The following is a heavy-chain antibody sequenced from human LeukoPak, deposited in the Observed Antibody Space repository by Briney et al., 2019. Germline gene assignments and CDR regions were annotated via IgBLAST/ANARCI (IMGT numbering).Heavy chain of an antibody. CDR2: ISSSNSYI. V-gene: IGHV3-21*01. Sequence: PGGSLRLSCAASGFTFSSYIMNWVRQAPGKGLEWVSYISSSNSYIHYADSVKGRFTISRDNAKNSLYLQMNRVGGDDTAVYYCARGIAVAGQHFPNWYFDLWGRGTLVTVSS. CDR3: ARGIAVAGQHFPNWYFDL. J-gene: IGHJ2*01. D-gene: IGHD6-19*01. CDR1: GFTFSSYI.